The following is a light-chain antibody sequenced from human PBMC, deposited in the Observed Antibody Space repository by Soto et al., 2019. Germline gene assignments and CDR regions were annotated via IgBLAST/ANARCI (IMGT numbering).Light chain of an antibody. CDR2: DAY. J-gene: IGKJ4*01. V-gene: IGKV3-15*01. CDR1: QRGGKT. Sequence: EIVMTQSPATLSVSPGERFTLSFKASQRGGKTLAWYRQQPGQAPRLLIYDAYIRATGVPARFSGSGSGTEFPLTLSSLQSEDFAVYSCQHYKTWPLAFGGGTKVDIK. CDR3: QHYKTWPLA.